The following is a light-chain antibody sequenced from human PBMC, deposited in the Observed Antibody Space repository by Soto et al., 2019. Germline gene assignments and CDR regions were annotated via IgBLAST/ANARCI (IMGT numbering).Light chain of an antibody. V-gene: IGKV3-15*01. CDR2: GAS. CDR3: QQYKSWPPLT. Sequence: DIVMTQSPAILSVSLGERATLSCLASQSISDNLAWYQQRSGQAPRLLIYGASTRATGVPARFSGSGSETEFTLPISSLQSDDFAIYYCQQYKSWPPLTFCGGTKVE. CDR1: QSISDN. J-gene: IGKJ4*01.